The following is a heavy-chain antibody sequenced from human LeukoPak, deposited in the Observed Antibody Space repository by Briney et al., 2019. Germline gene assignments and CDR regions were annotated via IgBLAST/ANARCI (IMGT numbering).Heavy chain of an antibody. D-gene: IGHD3-22*01. CDR3: ASTMTYDN. V-gene: IGHV3-11*06. J-gene: IGHJ4*02. Sequence: GRFTISRDNAKNSLFLQMNSLRAEDTAVCYCASTMTYDNWGQGTLVTVSS.